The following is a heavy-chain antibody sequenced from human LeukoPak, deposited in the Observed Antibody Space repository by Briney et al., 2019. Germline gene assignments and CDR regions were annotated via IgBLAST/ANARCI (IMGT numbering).Heavy chain of an antibody. J-gene: IGHJ4*02. CDR3: AKHSTASSSGWYDFDY. D-gene: IGHD6-19*01. CDR1: GFTFTSYA. CDR2: TSGSGRST. V-gene: IGHV3-23*01. Sequence: GGSLRLSCAASGFTFTSYAMSWVRQVPGKGLEWVSGTSGSGRSTYYADSVKGRFTISRDNSKNTLFLQMNSLRAMYTSIYYCAKHSTASSSGWYDFDYWGQGTLVTVSS.